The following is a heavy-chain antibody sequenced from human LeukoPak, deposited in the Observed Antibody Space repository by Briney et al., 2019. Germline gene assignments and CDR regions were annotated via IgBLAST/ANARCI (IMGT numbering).Heavy chain of an antibody. D-gene: IGHD6-19*01. CDR3: ATSSTYRRGSFDY. V-gene: IGHV1-24*01. CDR1: GYTLNELS. Sequence: ASVNVSCKVSGYTLNELSMHWVRQAPGKGLEWMGGFDPEDGETIYAQKFQGRVTMTEDTSTDTAYMELSSLRSEDTAVYYCATSSTYRRGSFDYWGQGTLVTVSS. CDR2: FDPEDGET. J-gene: IGHJ4*02.